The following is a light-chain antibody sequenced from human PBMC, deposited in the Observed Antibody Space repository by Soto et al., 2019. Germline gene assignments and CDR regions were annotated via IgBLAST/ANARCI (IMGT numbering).Light chain of an antibody. CDR1: QDIRTE. CDR3: LQDYNYPRT. CDR2: GAT. Sequence: ALQMTQSPSSLSASVGDRVTITCRASQDIRTELGWYQQKPGKAPKLLIYGATTLQSGVPSRFSGSGSGTDVTLTMSSLQPKDFVTYYCLQDYNYPRTFGQGTKVQVK. J-gene: IGKJ1*01. V-gene: IGKV1-6*01.